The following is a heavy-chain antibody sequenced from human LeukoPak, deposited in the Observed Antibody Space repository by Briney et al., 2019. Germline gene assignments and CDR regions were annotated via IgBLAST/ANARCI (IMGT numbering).Heavy chain of an antibody. CDR1: GFTFSSYA. CDR3: ARVPILQSYLYYFDY. CDR2: ISGSGGST. V-gene: IGHV3-23*01. Sequence: GGSLRLSCAASGFTFSSYAMSWVRQAPGKGLEWVSGISGSGGSTYYADSVKGRFTISRDSSKNTLYLQMNSLRAEDTAVYYCARVPILQSYLYYFDYWGQGTLVTVSS. D-gene: IGHD2-15*01. J-gene: IGHJ4*02.